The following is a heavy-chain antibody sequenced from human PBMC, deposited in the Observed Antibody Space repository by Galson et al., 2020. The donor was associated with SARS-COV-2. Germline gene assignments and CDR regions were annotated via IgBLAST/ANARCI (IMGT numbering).Heavy chain of an antibody. CDR1: GFNVSSHY. Sequence: GGSLRLSCEASGFNVSSHYMSWVRQAPGKGLEWVSVLHSGGGTYYADSVKGRFTISRHNSKNTLYLQMSSLRPEDTAVYYCARDLVNAFDVWGQGTMVTVSS. CDR3: ARDLVNAFDV. CDR2: LHSGGGT. V-gene: IGHV3-53*04. J-gene: IGHJ3*01. D-gene: IGHD6-13*01.